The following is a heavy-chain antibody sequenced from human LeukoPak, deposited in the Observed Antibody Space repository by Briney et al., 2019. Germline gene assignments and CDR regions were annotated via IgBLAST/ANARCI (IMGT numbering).Heavy chain of an antibody. CDR2: LSFDGVNP. CDR3: ANFFFKQNTAYDMDV. Sequence: GGSLRLSCAAPGFTFSSEGMHWVSQAPGKGLEWVALLSFDGVNPVYAVSVKGRFTLSRDSSQNTLYLQLNRLRAEDTAVYYCANFFFKQNTAYDMDVWGQGTTVTVSS. D-gene: IGHD1/OR15-1a*01. J-gene: IGHJ6*02. CDR1: GFTFSSEG. V-gene: IGHV3-30*18.